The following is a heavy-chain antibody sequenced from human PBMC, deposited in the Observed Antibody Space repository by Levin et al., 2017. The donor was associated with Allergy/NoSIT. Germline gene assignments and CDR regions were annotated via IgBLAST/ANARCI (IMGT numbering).Heavy chain of an antibody. D-gene: IGHD4-23*01. J-gene: IGHJ4*02. CDR1: GGSISSGGYS. CDR3: ARVPGYGGSAVFDY. V-gene: IGHV4-30-2*01. CDR2: IYHSGST. Sequence: PSETLSLTCAVSGGSISSGGYSWSWIRQPPGKGLEWIGYIYHSGSTYYNPSLKSRVTISVDRSKNQFSLKLSSVTAADTAVYYCARVPGYGGSAVFDYWGQGTLVTVSS.